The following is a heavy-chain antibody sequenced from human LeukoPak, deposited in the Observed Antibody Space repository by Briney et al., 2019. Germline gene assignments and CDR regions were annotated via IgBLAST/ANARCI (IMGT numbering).Heavy chain of an antibody. Sequence: PSETLSLTCTVSGGSISSYYWSWIRQPPGKGLEWIGYIYYSGSTNYNPSLKSRVTISVDTSKNQFSLKLCSVTAADTAVYYCARITGTTLYYYYYMDVWGKGTTVTVSS. V-gene: IGHV4-59*01. CDR2: IYYSGST. D-gene: IGHD1-20*01. CDR3: ARITGTTLYYYYYMDV. CDR1: GGSISSYY. J-gene: IGHJ6*03.